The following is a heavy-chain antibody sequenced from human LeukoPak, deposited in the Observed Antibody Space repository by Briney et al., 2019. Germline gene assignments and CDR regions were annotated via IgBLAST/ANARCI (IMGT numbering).Heavy chain of an antibody. CDR3: AINQMATILY. Sequence: SETLSLTCTVSGGSISSSPYYWGWIRQPPGKGLEWIGSVYYSGSTSYNPPLKSRVTISVDTSKNQFSLKLNSVTAADTAVYYCAINQMATILYWGQGTLVTVSS. D-gene: IGHD5-24*01. CDR2: VYYSGST. J-gene: IGHJ4*02. V-gene: IGHV4-39*01. CDR1: GGSISSSPYY.